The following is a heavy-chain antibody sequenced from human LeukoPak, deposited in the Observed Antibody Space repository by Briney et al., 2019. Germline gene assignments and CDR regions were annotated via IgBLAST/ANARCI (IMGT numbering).Heavy chain of an antibody. J-gene: IGHJ4*02. CDR3: AKGDDILTDYLIN. D-gene: IGHD3-9*01. CDR2: ISYDGSNK. Sequence: GGSLRLSCAASGFTFSSYGMHWVRQAPGKGLEWVAVISYDGSNKYYADSVKGRFTISRDNSKNTLYLQMNSLRAEDTAVYYCAKGDDILTDYLINWGQGTLVTVSS. V-gene: IGHV3-30*18. CDR1: GFTFSSYG.